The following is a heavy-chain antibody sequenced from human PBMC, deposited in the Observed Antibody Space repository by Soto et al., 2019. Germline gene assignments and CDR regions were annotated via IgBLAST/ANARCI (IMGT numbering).Heavy chain of an antibody. CDR1: GFTFSSYA. V-gene: IGHV3-23*01. J-gene: IGHJ6*02. Sequence: GGSLRLSCAASGFTFSSYAMSWVRQAPGKGLEWVSAISGSGGSTYYADSVKGRFTISRDNSKNTLYLQMNSLRAEDTAVYYCAKDQGYYDFWSGAAVWGQGTTVTVSS. CDR3: AKDQGYYDFWSGAAV. D-gene: IGHD3-3*01. CDR2: ISGSGGST.